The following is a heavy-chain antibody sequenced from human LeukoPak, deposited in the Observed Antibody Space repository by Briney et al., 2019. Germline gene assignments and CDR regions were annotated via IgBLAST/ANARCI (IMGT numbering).Heavy chain of an antibody. D-gene: IGHD2-15*01. Sequence: GGSLRLFCAASGFTFSSYGMHWVRQAPGKGLEWVAVISYDGSNKYYADSVKGRFTISRDNSKNTLYLQMNSLRAEDMAVYYCAKVRTLGYCSGGSCYSGRSDAFDIWGQGTMVTVSS. CDR1: GFTFSSYG. CDR3: AKVRTLGYCSGGSCYSGRSDAFDI. V-gene: IGHV3-30*18. J-gene: IGHJ3*02. CDR2: ISYDGSNK.